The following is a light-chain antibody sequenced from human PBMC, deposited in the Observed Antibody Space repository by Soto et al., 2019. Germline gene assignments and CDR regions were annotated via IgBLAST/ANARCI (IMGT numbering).Light chain of an antibody. CDR2: RAS. CDR3: QQTYSIPWT. CDR1: HNIVNY. Sequence: DIQMTQTPSSLSGSVGDRVNISCRASHNIVNYLHWYQRKPGTAPRLLISRASTVRSGVPPRFSGSGSGRDFTLTISSLRPEDIGTYFCQQTYSIPWTFDPGTRVEI. J-gene: IGKJ1*01. V-gene: IGKV1-39*01.